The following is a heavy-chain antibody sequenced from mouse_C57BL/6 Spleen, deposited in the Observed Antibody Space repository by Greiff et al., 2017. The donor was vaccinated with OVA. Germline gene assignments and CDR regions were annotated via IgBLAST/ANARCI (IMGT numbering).Heavy chain of an antibody. CDR3: ARNYGRPSWYFDV. Sequence: VQLKESGPELVKPGASVKMSCKASGYTFTDYNMHWVKQSHGKSLEWIGYINPNNGGTSYNQKFKGKATLTVNKSSSTAYMELRSLTSEDSAVYYCARNYGRPSWYFDVWGTGTTVTVSS. CDR1: GYTFTDYN. V-gene: IGHV1-22*01. J-gene: IGHJ1*03. D-gene: IGHD1-1*01. CDR2: INPNNGGT.